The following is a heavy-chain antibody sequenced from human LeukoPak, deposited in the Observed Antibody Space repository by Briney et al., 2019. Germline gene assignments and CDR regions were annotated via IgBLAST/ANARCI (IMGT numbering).Heavy chain of an antibody. J-gene: IGHJ4*02. CDR2: INGDGSEK. D-gene: IGHD1-1*01. CDR1: GDTFSSLW. Sequence: GGSLRLFCIAYGDTFSSLWLNWVRQAQGKGLEWVASINGDGSEKWYLGSVKGRFTIPRDNTKNSLYLQMNSLRAEDTAVYYCARDRAYKSFDYWGQGTLVIVSS. CDR3: ARDRAYKSFDY. V-gene: IGHV3-7*01.